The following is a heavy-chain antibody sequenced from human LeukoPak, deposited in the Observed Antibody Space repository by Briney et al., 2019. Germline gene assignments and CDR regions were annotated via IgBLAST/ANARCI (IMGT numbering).Heavy chain of an antibody. J-gene: IGHJ4*02. CDR1: GFTFSSYS. Sequence: GGSLRLSCAASGFTFSSYSMNWVRQAPGKGLEWVSSISTVGIHIYYADSVKGRFTISRDNAKNSLYLQMNSLRAEDTAVYFCARGSYVQQRQDLFDYWGQGALVTVSS. V-gene: IGHV3-21*01. CDR3: ARGSYVQQRQDLFDY. CDR2: ISTVGIHI. D-gene: IGHD6-13*01.